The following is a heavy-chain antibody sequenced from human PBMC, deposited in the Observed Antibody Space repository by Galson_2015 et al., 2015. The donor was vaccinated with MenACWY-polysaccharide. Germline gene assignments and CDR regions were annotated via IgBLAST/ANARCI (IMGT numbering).Heavy chain of an antibody. J-gene: IGHJ4*02. CDR3: AKAVVATAHLDS. Sequence: SLRLSCAASGFSFNGYAMNWVRQAPGKGLEWVSTISVGGDTTYYADSVKGRFTISRDNSKNKLYLQMNSLRAEDTAIYYCAKAVVATAHLDSWGQGSLVTFSS. CDR2: ISVGGDTT. CDR1: GFSFNGYA. D-gene: IGHD2-21*02. V-gene: IGHV3-23*01.